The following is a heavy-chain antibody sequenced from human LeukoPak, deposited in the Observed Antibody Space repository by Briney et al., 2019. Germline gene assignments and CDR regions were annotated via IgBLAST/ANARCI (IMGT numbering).Heavy chain of an antibody. Sequence: ASVKVSCKASGYTFTSYDINWARQATGQGLEWMGWMNPNSGNTGYAQKFQGRVTMTRNTSISTAYMELSSLRSEDTAVYYCAREGHSSSSSWFDPWGQGTLVTVSS. CDR2: MNPNSGNT. J-gene: IGHJ5*02. CDR3: AREGHSSSSSWFDP. V-gene: IGHV1-8*01. CDR1: GYTFTSYD. D-gene: IGHD6-6*01.